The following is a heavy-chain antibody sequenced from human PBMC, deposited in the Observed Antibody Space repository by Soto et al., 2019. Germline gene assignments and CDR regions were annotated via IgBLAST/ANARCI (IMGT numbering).Heavy chain of an antibody. D-gene: IGHD2-15*01. CDR2: IYYSGST. J-gene: IGHJ4*02. V-gene: IGHV4-31*03. Sequence: QVQLQESGPGLVKPSQTLSLTCTVSGGSISSGGYYWSWIRQHPGKGLEWIGYIYYSGSTYYNPSLKSRVTISVDTSKNQFSLKLSSVTAADTVVYYCARGGYCSGGSCYPGGFDWGQGTLVTVSS. CDR1: GGSISSGGYY. CDR3: ARGGYCSGGSCYPGGFD.